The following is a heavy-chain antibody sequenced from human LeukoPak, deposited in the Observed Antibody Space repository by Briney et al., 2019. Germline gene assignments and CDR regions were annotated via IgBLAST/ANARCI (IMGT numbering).Heavy chain of an antibody. V-gene: IGHV4-39*07. CDR3: AREGSGSSHFDY. CDR1: GGSISSSSYY. J-gene: IGHJ4*02. CDR2: IYYSGST. D-gene: IGHD1-26*01. Sequence: SETLSLTCTVSGGSISSSSYYWGWIRQPPGKGLEWIGSIYYSGSTYYNPSLKSRVTISVDTSKNQFSLKLSSVTAADTAVYYCAREGSGSSHFDYWGQGTLVTVSS.